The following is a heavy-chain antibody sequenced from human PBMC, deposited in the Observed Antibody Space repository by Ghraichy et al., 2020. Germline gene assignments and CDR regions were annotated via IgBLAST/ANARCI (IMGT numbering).Heavy chain of an antibody. CDR1: GDSVTNTYYY. D-gene: IGHD3-10*01. CDR2: ISHSGRT. V-gene: IGHV4-39*01. CDR3: ARLRILRGVGGYPLIDH. J-gene: IGHJ4*02. Sequence: SETLSLTCAVSGDSVTNTYYYWGWVRQSPGKGLEWIGSISHSGRTFYNPSLRGRVTISADASKNRLSLRLTPMTASDTALHYCARLRILRGVGGYPLIDHWGQGILVTVSS.